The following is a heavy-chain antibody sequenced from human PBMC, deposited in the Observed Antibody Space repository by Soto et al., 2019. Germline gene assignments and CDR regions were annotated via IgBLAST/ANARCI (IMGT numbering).Heavy chain of an antibody. D-gene: IGHD1-1*01. CDR1: GGSISSHY. CDR2: IYDSVKT. Sequence: SETLSLTCTVSGGSISSHYWTWIWIRQLPGRGLEWVGYIYDSVKTKYNPSLKSRVTISVDTSKNQFSLQLSSVTAADTAVYYCARGGRQQLEAWGQGTLVTVSS. CDR3: ARGGRQQLEA. V-gene: IGHV4-59*11. J-gene: IGHJ5*02.